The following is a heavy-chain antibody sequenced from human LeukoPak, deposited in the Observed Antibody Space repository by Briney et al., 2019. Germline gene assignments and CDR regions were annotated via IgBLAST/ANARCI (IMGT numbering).Heavy chain of an antibody. V-gene: IGHV3-7*01. CDR3: VRDKIVGATHLDY. D-gene: IGHD1-26*01. CDR1: GFTFSTYW. CDR2: IKQDESGK. J-gene: IGHJ4*02. Sequence: GGSLRLSCAASGFTFSTYWMSWVRQAPGKGLEWVANIKQDESGKYYVDSVKGRFTISRDNAKNSLYLQMNSLRAEDTAVYYCVRDKIVGATHLDYWGQGTLVTVSS.